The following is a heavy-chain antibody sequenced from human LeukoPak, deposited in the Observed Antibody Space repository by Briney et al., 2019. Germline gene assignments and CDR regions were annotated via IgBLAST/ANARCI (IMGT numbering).Heavy chain of an antibody. D-gene: IGHD2-2*01. CDR3: ARSPAAIVPAAMRSDY. CDR1: GYTFTSYG. V-gene: IGHV1-18*04. J-gene: IGHJ4*02. CDR2: XSAYNGNT. Sequence: ASVKVSCKASGYTFTSYGISWVRQAPGQGLXXXXXXSAYNGNTNYAQKLQGRVTMTTDTSTSTAYMELRSLRSDDTAVYYCARSPAAIVPAAMRSDYWGQGTLVTVSS.